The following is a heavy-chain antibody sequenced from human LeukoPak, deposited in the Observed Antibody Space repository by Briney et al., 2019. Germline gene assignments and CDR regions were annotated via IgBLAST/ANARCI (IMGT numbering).Heavy chain of an antibody. J-gene: IGHJ4*02. CDR2: ISSSSSYI. CDR1: GFTFSSYS. Sequence: GGSLRLSCAASGFTFSSYSMNWVRQAPGKGLEWVSSISSSSSYIYYADSVKGRFTISRDNAKNSLYLQMNSLRAEDTAVYYCTRGTPTTRDFDYWGQGTLVTVSS. D-gene: IGHD4-11*01. V-gene: IGHV3-21*01. CDR3: TRGTPTTRDFDY.